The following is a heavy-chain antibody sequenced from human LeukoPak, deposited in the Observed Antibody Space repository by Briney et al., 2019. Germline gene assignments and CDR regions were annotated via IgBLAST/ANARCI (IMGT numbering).Heavy chain of an antibody. CDR1: GYSFTSYW. V-gene: IGHV5-51*01. Sequence: GESLKISCKGSGYSFTSYWIGWVRQMPGKGLEWMGIIYPGDSDTRYSPSFQGQVTISADKSISTAYLQWSSLKASDTAMYYRARLPSISIAAASGSNWFDPWGQGTLVTVSS. CDR2: IYPGDSDT. D-gene: IGHD6-13*01. J-gene: IGHJ5*02. CDR3: ARLPSISIAAASGSNWFDP.